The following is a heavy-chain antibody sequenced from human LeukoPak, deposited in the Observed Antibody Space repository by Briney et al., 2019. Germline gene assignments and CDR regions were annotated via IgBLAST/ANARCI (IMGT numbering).Heavy chain of an antibody. J-gene: IGHJ6*02. V-gene: IGHV3-48*02. CDR1: GFSFSSYA. D-gene: IGHD2-2*01. CDR3: ARVRLIPASSFYGMDV. Sequence: GGSLRLSCAASGFSFSSYAMSWVRQAPGKGLEWVSLISPSRSALYYANSVKGRFTISRDNAKNSLSLQMSSLRDEDTAVYYCARVRLIPASSFYGMDVWGQGTTVTVSS. CDR2: ISPSRSAL.